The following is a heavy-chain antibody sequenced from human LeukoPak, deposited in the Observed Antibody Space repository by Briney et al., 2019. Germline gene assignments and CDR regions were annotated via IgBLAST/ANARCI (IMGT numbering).Heavy chain of an antibody. D-gene: IGHD7-27*01. Sequence: GGSLRLSCAVSGFSIRSSWMSWVRQTPGKGLEWVADMNEDGSGTYYVDSVKGRLTVSRDNAKNSLYLQMSSLRAEDTAVYYCARDPAWGAIDYWGQGTLVTVSS. CDR2: MNEDGSGT. CDR1: GFSIRSSW. CDR3: ARDPAWGAIDY. V-gene: IGHV3-7*01. J-gene: IGHJ4*02.